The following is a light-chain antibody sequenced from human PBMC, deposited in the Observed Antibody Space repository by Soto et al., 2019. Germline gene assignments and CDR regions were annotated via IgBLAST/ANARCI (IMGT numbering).Light chain of an antibody. Sequence: DIQMTQSPSSVSASVGDRVTITCRASQGISSWLAWYQQKPGKAPKLLISAASSLQSGFPSRFTGSGSGTDFTHTISSLQPEDFATCYCQQTISFPFTFGGGTKVEIK. CDR1: QGISSW. V-gene: IGKV1D-12*01. J-gene: IGKJ4*01. CDR3: QQTISFPFT. CDR2: AAS.